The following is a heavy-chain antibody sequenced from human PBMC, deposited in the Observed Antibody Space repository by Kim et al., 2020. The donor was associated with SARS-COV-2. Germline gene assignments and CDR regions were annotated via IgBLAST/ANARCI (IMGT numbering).Heavy chain of an antibody. Sequence: GGSLRLSCAASGFTFSSYGMHWVRQAPGKGLEWVAVISYDGSNKYYADSVKGRFTISRDNSKNTLYLQMNSLRAEDTAVYYCAKDWIAAAGGVVGYWGQGTLVTVSS. CDR3: AKDWIAAAGGVVGY. CDR2: ISYDGSNK. V-gene: IGHV3-30*18. J-gene: IGHJ4*02. D-gene: IGHD6-13*01. CDR1: GFTFSSYG.